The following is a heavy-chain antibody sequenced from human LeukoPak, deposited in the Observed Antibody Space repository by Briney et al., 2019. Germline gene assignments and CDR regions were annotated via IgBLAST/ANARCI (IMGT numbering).Heavy chain of an antibody. Sequence: GGSLRLXCAASGFTVSSNYMSWVRLAPGKGLESVSVIYSGGSTYYADSVKGRFTISRDNSKNTLYLQMNSLRAEDTAVYYCARVQMTTVTTRLFYYYYYYMDVWGKGTTVTVSS. CDR3: ARVQMTTVTTRLFYYYYYYMDV. CDR2: IYSGGST. V-gene: IGHV3-53*01. CDR1: GFTVSSNY. J-gene: IGHJ6*03. D-gene: IGHD4-17*01.